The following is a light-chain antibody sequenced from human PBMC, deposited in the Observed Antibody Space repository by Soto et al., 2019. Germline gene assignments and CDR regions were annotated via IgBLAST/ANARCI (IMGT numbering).Light chain of an antibody. CDR2: ATS. V-gene: IGKV1-9*01. CDR3: QHTNIHLIT. J-gene: IGKJ5*01. Sequence: LIVYKTFLSASVGDRVTITCRASQDISNHLAWYQQKPGKAPKFLLYATSTFQSGVPSRFSGSRSRTQFTLTIIFLQPEDVTTYYSQHTNIHLIT. CDR1: QDISNH.